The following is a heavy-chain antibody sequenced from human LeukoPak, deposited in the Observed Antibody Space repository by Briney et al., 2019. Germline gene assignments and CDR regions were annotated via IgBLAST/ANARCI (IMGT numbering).Heavy chain of an antibody. CDR3: ARQTVMRSFDY. D-gene: IGHD4-17*01. CDR2: IKQDGSEK. V-gene: IGHV3-7*01. CDR1: GFTFSSYW. J-gene: IGHJ4*02. Sequence: PGGSLRLSCAASGFTFSSYWMSWVRQAPGKGLEWVANIKQDGSEKYYVDSVKGRFTISRDNSKNTLYLQMTSLRPEDTAMYYCARQTVMRSFDYWGQGTLVTVSS.